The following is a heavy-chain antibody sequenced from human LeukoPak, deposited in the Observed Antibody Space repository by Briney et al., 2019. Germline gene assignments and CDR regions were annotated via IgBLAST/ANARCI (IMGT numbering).Heavy chain of an antibody. D-gene: IGHD6-13*01. Sequence: GGSLRLSCAASGFTFSDYYMSWFRQAPGKGPECISYISKSGSTIYYADSVKGRFTISRDNAKDSLYVQMNSLRAEDTAVYYCAKRMGPSIAAADLDYWGQGTLVIVSS. CDR1: GFTFSDYY. V-gene: IGHV3-11*01. CDR3: AKRMGPSIAAADLDY. CDR2: ISKSGSTI. J-gene: IGHJ4*02.